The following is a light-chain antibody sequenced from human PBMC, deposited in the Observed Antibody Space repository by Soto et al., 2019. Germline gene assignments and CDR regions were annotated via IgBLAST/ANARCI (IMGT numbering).Light chain of an antibody. J-gene: IGKJ1*01. Sequence: DIQMTQSPSTLSAFVGDRVTITCRASQSISSWLAWYQQKPGKAPKLLIYDASSLESGVPSRFSGSGSGTEFTLTSSSPQPYDFSTYYCQHYNSYSWTFGQGTKLEIK. V-gene: IGKV1-5*01. CDR2: DAS. CDR3: QHYNSYSWT. CDR1: QSISSW.